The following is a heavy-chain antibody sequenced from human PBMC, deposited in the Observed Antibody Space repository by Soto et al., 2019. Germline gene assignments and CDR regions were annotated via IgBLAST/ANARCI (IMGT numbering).Heavy chain of an antibody. V-gene: IGHV3-30-3*01. CDR2: ISYDGSNK. CDR3: ARDFDYYDSSGNDAFDI. CDR1: GFTFSSYA. J-gene: IGHJ3*02. Sequence: GGSLRLSCAASGFTFSSYAMHWVRQAPGKGLEWVAVISYDGSNKYYADSVKGRFTISRDNSKNTLYLQMNSLRAEDTAVYYCARDFDYYDSSGNDAFDIWGQGTMVTVSS. D-gene: IGHD3-22*01.